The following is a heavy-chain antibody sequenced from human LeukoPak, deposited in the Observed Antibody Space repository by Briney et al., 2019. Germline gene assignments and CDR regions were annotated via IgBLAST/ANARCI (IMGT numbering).Heavy chain of an antibody. CDR1: GGSFSGYY. D-gene: IGHD4-17*01. Sequence: PSETLSLTCAVYGGSFSGYYWSWIRQPPGKGLEWIGEINHSGSTNYNPSLKSRVTISVDTSKNQFSLKLSSVTAADTAVYYCARGGGVTTNPNPFDYWGKGTLVTVSS. CDR2: INHSGST. CDR3: ARGGGVTTNPNPFDY. V-gene: IGHV4-34*01. J-gene: IGHJ4*02.